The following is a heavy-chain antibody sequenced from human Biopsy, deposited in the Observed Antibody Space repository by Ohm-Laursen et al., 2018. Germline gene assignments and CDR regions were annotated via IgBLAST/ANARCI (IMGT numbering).Heavy chain of an antibody. D-gene: IGHD1-1*01. J-gene: IGHJ4*02. CDR1: GYTLTELS. CDR3: AADINVWNVNY. V-gene: IGHV1-24*01. CDR2: FAPENGKT. Sequence: GPSVTVSCQVSGYTLTELSMHWVRQAPGKGLEWMGGFAPENGKTVYAQNFQARVSMTEDTSTDTAYMELRSLRSEDTAVYYCAADINVWNVNYWGQGTQVTVSS.